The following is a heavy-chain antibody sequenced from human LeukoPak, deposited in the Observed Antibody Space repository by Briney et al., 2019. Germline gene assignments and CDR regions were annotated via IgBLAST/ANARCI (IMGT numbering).Heavy chain of an antibody. D-gene: IGHD6-13*01. CDR3: ARVGFRQQGYFDY. V-gene: IGHV4-39*07. J-gene: IGHJ4*02. Sequence: PSETLSLTCTVSGGSISSSSYYWGWIRQPPGKGLEWIGSIYYSGSTYYNPSLKSRVTISVDTSKNQFSLKLSSVTAADTAVYYCARVGFRQQGYFDYWGQGTLVTVSS. CDR1: GGSISSSSYY. CDR2: IYYSGST.